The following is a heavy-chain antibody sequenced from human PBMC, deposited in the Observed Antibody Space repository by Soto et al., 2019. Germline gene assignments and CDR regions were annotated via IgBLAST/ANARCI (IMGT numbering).Heavy chain of an antibody. CDR1: GFTFSGYA. J-gene: IGHJ4*02. V-gene: IGHV3-23*01. CDR2: ISGSGGST. Sequence: PGGSLRLSCAASGFTFSGYAMSWVRQAPGKGLEWVSTISGSGGSTYYADSVTGRFTISRDKSKNTVYLQMDSLGAEDTAVYYCAKLSSGFYNYFDYWGQGTLVTVSS. D-gene: IGHD6-19*01. CDR3: AKLSSGFYNYFDY.